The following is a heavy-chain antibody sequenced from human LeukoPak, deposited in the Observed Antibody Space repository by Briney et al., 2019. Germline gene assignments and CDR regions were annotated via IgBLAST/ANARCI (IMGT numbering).Heavy chain of an antibody. D-gene: IGHD6-19*01. J-gene: IGHJ4*02. CDR1: GYTFTSYG. Sequence: EVSVKVSCKASGYTFTSYGISWVRQAPGQGLEWMGWISAYNGNTNYAQKLQGRVTMTTDTSTSTAYMELRSLRSDDTAVYYCARLAGYSSGWYSTYYFDYWGQGTLVTVSS. CDR2: ISAYNGNT. V-gene: IGHV1-18*01. CDR3: ARLAGYSSGWYSTYYFDY.